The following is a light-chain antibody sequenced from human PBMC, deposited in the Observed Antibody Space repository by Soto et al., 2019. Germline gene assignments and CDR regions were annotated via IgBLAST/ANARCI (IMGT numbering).Light chain of an antibody. V-gene: IGKV3-15*01. CDR3: QQYNNWPLT. CDR1: QSVSNN. Sequence: EIVMTQSPATLSVSPGERATLSCRASQSVSNNLAWYQQRPGQAPRLLIYGVSTRATDIPARFSGSGSGTEFTLTMSSLQSEDFAVYYCQQYNNWPLTFGGGTKVEIK. J-gene: IGKJ4*01. CDR2: GVS.